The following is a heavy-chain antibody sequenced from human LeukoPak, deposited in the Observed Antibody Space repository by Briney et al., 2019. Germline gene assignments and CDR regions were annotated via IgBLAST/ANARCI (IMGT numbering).Heavy chain of an antibody. CDR2: ISGSSGTK. CDR1: GFTFSSYS. D-gene: IGHD1-14*01. CDR3: ARDKGGPATTDDFDI. V-gene: IGHV3-48*02. J-gene: IGHJ3*02. Sequence: GGSLRLSCAASGFTFSSYSMNWVRQAPGKTLEWVSYISGSSGTKYYADSVKGRLTISRDNARNSLYLQMNSLRDGDTAVYYCARDKGGPATTDDFDIWGQGTMVTVSS.